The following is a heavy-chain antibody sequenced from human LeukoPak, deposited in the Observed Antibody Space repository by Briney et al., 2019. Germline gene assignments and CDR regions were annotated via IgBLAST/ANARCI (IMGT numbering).Heavy chain of an antibody. Sequence: GGSLRLSCKASGFTFTNAWMNWVRQAPGKGLEWVSAISGSGGSTYYADSVKGRFTISRDNAKNSLYLQMNSLRAEDTAVYYCARWLQEYYYYGMDVWGQGTTVTVSS. CDR3: ARWLQEYYYYGMDV. D-gene: IGHD5-24*01. CDR2: ISGSGGST. J-gene: IGHJ6*02. CDR1: GFTFTNAW. V-gene: IGHV3-11*01.